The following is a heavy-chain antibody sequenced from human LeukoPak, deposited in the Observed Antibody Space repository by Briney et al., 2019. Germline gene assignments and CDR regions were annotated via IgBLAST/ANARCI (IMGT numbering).Heavy chain of an antibody. CDR1: GGSFSGYY. D-gene: IGHD3-10*01. Sequence: SETLSLTCAVYGGSFSGYYWSWIRQPPGKGLEWIGEINHSGSTNYNPSLKSRVTISVDTSKNRFSLKLSSVTAADTAVYYCARDPNKVTSYTLYGMDVWGQGTTVTVSS. V-gene: IGHV4-34*01. CDR3: ARDPNKVTSYTLYGMDV. CDR2: INHSGST. J-gene: IGHJ6*02.